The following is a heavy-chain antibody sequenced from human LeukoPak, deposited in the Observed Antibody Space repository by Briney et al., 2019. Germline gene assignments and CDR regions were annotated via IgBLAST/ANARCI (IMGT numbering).Heavy chain of an antibody. CDR1: GYTFTSYD. Sequence: ASVKVSCKASGYTFTSYDINWVRQATGQGLEWMGRMNPNSGNTGYAQKFQGRVTITRSTSISTAYMELSSLRSEDTAVYYCARAGRGYSYGPRVDYWGQGTLVTVSS. D-gene: IGHD5-18*01. V-gene: IGHV1-8*03. CDR3: ARAGRGYSYGPRVDY. CDR2: MNPNSGNT. J-gene: IGHJ4*02.